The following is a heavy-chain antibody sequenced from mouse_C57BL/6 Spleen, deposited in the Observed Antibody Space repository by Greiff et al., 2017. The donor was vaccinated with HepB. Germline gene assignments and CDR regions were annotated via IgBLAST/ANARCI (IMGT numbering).Heavy chain of an antibody. CDR2: IYPGDGDT. V-gene: IGHV1-82*01. D-gene: IGHD1-1*01. CDR1: GYAFSSSW. J-gene: IGHJ2*01. Sequence: VQLQQSGPELVKPGASVKISCKASGYAFSSSWMNWVKQRPGKGLEWIGRIYPGDGDTNYNGKFKGKATLTADKSSSTAYMQLSSLTSEDSAVYFCAPSYYDGSLYYFDYWGQGTTLTVSS. CDR3: APSYYDGSLYYFDY.